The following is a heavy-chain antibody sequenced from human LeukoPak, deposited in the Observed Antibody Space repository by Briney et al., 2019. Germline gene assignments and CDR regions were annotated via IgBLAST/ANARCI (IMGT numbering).Heavy chain of an antibody. CDR3: ARSGTYYGWDWYFDL. CDR2: ISNNGGYT. D-gene: IGHD1-26*01. CDR1: GFTFSSSA. V-gene: IGHV3-23*01. Sequence: PGGSLRLSCAAYGFTFSSSAMSWVRQAPGKGLEWVSAISNNGGYTYYADSVQGRFTISRDNSKSTLCLQMNSLRDEDTAVYYCARSGTYYGWDWYFDLWGRGTLVTVSS. J-gene: IGHJ2*01.